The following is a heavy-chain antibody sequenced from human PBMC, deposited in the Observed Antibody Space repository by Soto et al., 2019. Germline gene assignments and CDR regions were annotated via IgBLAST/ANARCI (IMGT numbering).Heavy chain of an antibody. J-gene: IGHJ4*02. D-gene: IGHD2-21*01. CDR1: GGYGSALIDY. Sequence: FVTQCPTCTVTGGYGSALIDYWGWVQQSPGKGLEWIGSIYYSGSTYNNPSLRSRVSMSIDTSKDQFSLKLKSVTAADTALYFCARPRTSVVNKAYLDVWGPAPLVTGSS. V-gene: IGHV4-39*01. CDR2: IYYSGST. CDR3: ARPRTSVVNKAYLDV.